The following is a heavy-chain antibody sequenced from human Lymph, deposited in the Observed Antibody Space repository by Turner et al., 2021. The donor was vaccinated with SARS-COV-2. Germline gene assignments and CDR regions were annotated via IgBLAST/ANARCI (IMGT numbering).Heavy chain of an antibody. J-gene: IGHJ4*02. D-gene: IGHD3-3*01. Sequence: EVQLVQSGAEVKKPGASLQISCTGSGYTFTSYWIGWVRKMPGRGLEWMGIIYPGDSDTRYSPSFQGQVTISADKSISTANLQWSSLKASDTAMYYCARREWGGSLGHIDYWGQGTLVTVSS. CDR2: IYPGDSDT. CDR1: GYTFTSYW. CDR3: ARREWGGSLGHIDY. V-gene: IGHV5-51*01.